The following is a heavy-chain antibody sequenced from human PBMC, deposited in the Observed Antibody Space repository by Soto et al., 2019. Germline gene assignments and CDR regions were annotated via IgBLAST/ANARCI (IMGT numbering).Heavy chain of an antibody. CDR2: IKSKTDGGTT. D-gene: IGHD2-8*01. CDR3: TTDWAVFDIVLMVYASWFDP. Sequence: GGSLRLSCAASGFTFSNAWMSWVRQAPGKGLEWVGRIKSKTDGGTTDYAAPVKGRFTISRDDSKNTLYLQMNSLKTEDTAVYYCTTDWAVFDIVLMVYASWFDPWGQGTLVTVSS. J-gene: IGHJ5*02. CDR1: GFTFSNAW. V-gene: IGHV3-15*01.